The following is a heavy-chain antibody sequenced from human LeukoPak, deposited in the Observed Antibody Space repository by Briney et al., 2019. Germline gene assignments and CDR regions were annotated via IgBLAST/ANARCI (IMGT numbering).Heavy chain of an antibody. CDR1: GFTFSSYA. V-gene: IGHV3-23*01. CDR2: IGSGGSA. D-gene: IGHD3-22*01. J-gene: IGHJ4*02. Sequence: GGTLRLSCAASGFTFSSYAMTWVRQAPGKGLEWVSAIGSGGSAYYADSVKGRFTISRDNSKNTLYLHMNSLRAEDTAVYYCARDRGGLTMIVPSDYWGQGTLVTVSS. CDR3: ARDRGGLTMIVPSDY.